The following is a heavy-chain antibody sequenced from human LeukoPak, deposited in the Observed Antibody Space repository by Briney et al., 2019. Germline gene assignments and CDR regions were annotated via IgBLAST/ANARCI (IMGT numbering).Heavy chain of an antibody. J-gene: IGHJ4*02. V-gene: IGHV3-21*01. CDR2: ISSSSSDI. D-gene: IGHD1-1*01. Sequence: PGGSLSLSCAASGFTFSSYSLNWVRQAPGKGLEWVSSISSSSSDIYYAVSVKGRFTISRDNAKNSLYLQMNSLRAEDTAVYYCARDSRTTGTTSGYFDYWGQGTLVTVSS. CDR3: ARDSRTTGTTSGYFDY. CDR1: GFTFSSYS.